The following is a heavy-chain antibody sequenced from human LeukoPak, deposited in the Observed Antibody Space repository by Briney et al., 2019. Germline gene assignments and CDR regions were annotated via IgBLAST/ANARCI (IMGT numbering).Heavy chain of an antibody. CDR3: AKAKITMVRGAPNY. D-gene: IGHD3-10*01. CDR1: GFTFSSYA. CDR2: ISYDGSNK. Sequence: GGSLRLSCAASGFTFSSYAMHWVRQAPGKGLEWVAVISYDGSNKYYADSVKGRFTISRDNSKNTLYLQMNSLRAEDTAVYYCAKAKITMVRGAPNYWGQGTLVTVSS. V-gene: IGHV3-30*04. J-gene: IGHJ4*02.